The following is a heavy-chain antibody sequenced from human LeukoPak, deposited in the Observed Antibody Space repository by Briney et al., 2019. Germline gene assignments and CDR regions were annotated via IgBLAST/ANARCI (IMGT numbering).Heavy chain of an antibody. V-gene: IGHV3-23*01. Sequence: GGSLRLSCAVSGFTFSNYAMSWVRQAPGKGLEWVSAINSDGDSTFYADSVKGRFTISRDNSRNTLYLQVYSLRAEDTAVYYCAHQLGYCSKGSCYFTYWGQGTLVTVSS. CDR2: INSDGDST. J-gene: IGHJ4*02. D-gene: IGHD2-15*01. CDR1: GFTFSNYA. CDR3: AHQLGYCSKGSCYFTY.